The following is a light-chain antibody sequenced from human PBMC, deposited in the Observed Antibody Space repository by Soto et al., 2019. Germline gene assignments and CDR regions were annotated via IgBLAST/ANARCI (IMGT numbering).Light chain of an antibody. J-gene: IGLJ3*02. CDR3: AVWDDSLNGRV. V-gene: IGLV1-44*01. CDR1: SSNIGSNS. Sequence: QSVLTQPPSASGTPGQRVTISCSGSSSNIGSNSVNWYQHLPGTAPKLLIYTNNQRPSGVPDRFSGSKSGTSASLAISGLQSEDEADYYCAVWDDSLNGRVFGGGTKLTVL. CDR2: TNN.